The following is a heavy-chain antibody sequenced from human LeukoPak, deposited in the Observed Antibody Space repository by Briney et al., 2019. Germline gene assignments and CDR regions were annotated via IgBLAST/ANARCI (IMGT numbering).Heavy chain of an antibody. CDR3: AKDAARHSSGCLQY. Sequence: GGSLRLSCAASGFTFSSFAMTWVRQAPGKGLEWVSSISDSGDSTYYADYVKGRFTISRDNSKNVLYLEMNSLRGEDTAIYYCAKDAARHSSGCLQYWGQGTLVTVSS. CDR1: GFTFSSFA. J-gene: IGHJ4*02. CDR2: ISDSGDST. D-gene: IGHD6-19*01. V-gene: IGHV3-23*01.